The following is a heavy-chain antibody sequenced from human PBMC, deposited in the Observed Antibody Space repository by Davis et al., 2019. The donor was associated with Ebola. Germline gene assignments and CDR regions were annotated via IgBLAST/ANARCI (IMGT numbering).Heavy chain of an antibody. J-gene: IGHJ6*04. D-gene: IGHD5-24*01. CDR1: GFTFSSYG. CDR3: ARDGYNPLGPGYYYYGMDV. Sequence: GGSLRLSCAASGFTFSSYGMHWVRQAPGKGLEWVAFIRYDGSNKYYADSVKGRFTISRDNSKNTLYLQMNSLKTEDTAVYYCARDGYNPLGPGYYYYGMDVWGKGTTVTVSS. CDR2: IRYDGSNK. V-gene: IGHV3-30*02.